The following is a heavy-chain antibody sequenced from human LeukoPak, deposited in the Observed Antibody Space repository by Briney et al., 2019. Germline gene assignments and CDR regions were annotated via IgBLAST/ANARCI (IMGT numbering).Heavy chain of an antibody. J-gene: IGHJ6*02. D-gene: IGHD2-2*01. CDR3: ARDLVVVPAAYGMDV. V-gene: IGHV3-30-3*01. CDR1: GFTFSSYA. CDR2: ISYDGSNK. Sequence: GRSLRLSCTASGFTFSSYAMHWVRQAPGKGLEWVAVISYDGSNKYYADSVKGRFTISRDNSKNTLYLQMNSLRAEDTAVYYCARDLVVVPAAYGMDVWGQGTTVTVSS.